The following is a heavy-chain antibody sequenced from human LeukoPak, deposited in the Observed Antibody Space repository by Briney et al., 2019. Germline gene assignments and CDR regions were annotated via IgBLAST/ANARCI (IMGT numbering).Heavy chain of an antibody. CDR1: GGSISSYY. Sequence: SETLSLTCTVSGGSISSYYWSWIRQPPGKGLEWIGYIYYSGSTNYNPSLKSRVTISVDTSKNQFSLKLSSVTAADTAVYYCARLGRIWYDAFDIWGQGTMVTVSS. J-gene: IGHJ3*02. CDR3: ARLGRIWYDAFDI. CDR2: IYYSGST. V-gene: IGHV4-59*08. D-gene: IGHD6-13*01.